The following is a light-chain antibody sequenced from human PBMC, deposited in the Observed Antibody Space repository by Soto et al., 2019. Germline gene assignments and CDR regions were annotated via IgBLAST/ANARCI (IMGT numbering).Light chain of an antibody. CDR1: SSDVGNYNL. J-gene: IGLJ1*01. CDR2: EGS. V-gene: IGLV2-23*03. CDR3: CSYAGSNTFV. Sequence: QSAVTQPVSGSGSPGQSIAISCTGTSSDVGNYNLVSWYQQHPGKAPKVMIYEGSKRPSGVSNRFSGSKSGNTASLTISGLQAEDEADYYCCSYAGSNTFVFGSGTKVTVL.